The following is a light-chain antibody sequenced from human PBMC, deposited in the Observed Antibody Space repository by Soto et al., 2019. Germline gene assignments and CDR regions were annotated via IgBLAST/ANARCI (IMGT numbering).Light chain of an antibody. J-gene: IGKJ1*01. CDR1: QSVSSY. CDR3: QQYDSSPRT. Sequence: EIVLTQSPATLSLSPGEGAPLSCRASQSVSSYLAWYQQKPGQAPRTIIYGVSSRATGIPDRFSGSGSGTDFTLTISRLEPEDFAVYYCQQYDSSPRTLGQGTKVDIK. V-gene: IGKV3-20*01. CDR2: GVS.